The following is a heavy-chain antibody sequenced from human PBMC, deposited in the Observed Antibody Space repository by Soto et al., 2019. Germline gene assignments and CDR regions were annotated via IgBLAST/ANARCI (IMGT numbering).Heavy chain of an antibody. J-gene: IGHJ4*02. CDR1: GFTFSSFW. CDR2: IKPDGREK. D-gene: IGHD4-17*01. CDR3: ARRPYGNYGDYFDY. V-gene: IGHV3-7*01. Sequence: EVQLVESGGGLVQPGGSLRLSCAPSGFTFSSFWMSWVRQAPGKGLEWVANIKPDGREKNYVDSVKGRFTISRDNAQNSLYLQMDSLRAEDTAVYYCARRPYGNYGDYFDYWGQGTLVTVSS.